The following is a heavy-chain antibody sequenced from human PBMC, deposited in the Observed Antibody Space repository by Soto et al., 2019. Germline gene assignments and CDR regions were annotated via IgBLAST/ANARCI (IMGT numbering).Heavy chain of an antibody. Sequence: SLTCTVSGGSISSGDYYWSWIRQPPGKGLEWIGYIYYSGSTYYNPSLKSRVTISVDTSKNQFSLKLSSVTAADTAVYYCARDPVRYYYYGMDVGGQGTTVTVSS. CDR2: IYYSGST. CDR1: GGSISSGDYY. J-gene: IGHJ6*02. V-gene: IGHV4-30-4*01. D-gene: IGHD4-4*01. CDR3: ARDPVRYYYYGMDV.